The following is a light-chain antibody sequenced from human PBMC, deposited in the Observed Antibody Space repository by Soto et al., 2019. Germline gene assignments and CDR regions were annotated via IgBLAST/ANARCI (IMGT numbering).Light chain of an antibody. CDR3: HQNNKGPPVT. J-gene: IGKJ4*01. CDR1: QTISND. Sequence: EVVMTQSPATVSLSPGEGVTLSCRASQTISNDLDWYQQKPGHAPRLLIYDASTRATGVPARFSGGGSGTEFTLTISSLQSEDFAFYFYHQNNKGPPVTFGRGTKVEIK. V-gene: IGKV3-15*01. CDR2: DAS.